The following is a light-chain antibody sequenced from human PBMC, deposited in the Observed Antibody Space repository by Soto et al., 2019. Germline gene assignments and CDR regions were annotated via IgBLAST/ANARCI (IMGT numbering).Light chain of an antibody. CDR3: SSYTTCNTWV. CDR2: EVT. J-gene: IGLJ3*02. Sequence: QSALTQPASVSGFPGQSITISCTATSSDVGGYNYVSWYQQHPGKAPKLMIYEVTDRPSGISNRFSGSKSGNTASLIISGLQADDEADYYCSSYTTCNTWVFGGGTKLTVL. V-gene: IGLV2-14*01. CDR1: SSDVGGYNY.